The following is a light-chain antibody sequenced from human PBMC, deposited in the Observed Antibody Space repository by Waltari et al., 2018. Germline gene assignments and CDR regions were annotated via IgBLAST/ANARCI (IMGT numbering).Light chain of an antibody. Sequence: QSVLTQPPSASGTPGQRLTISCSGCSSNIGRHVVNLYQQVPGPTPKPLIYRNDQRPSGVPDRFSGSKSGTSASLAISGLRSEDEADYYCAAWDDKLGGRWEFGGGTKLTVL. CDR3: AAWDDKLGGRWE. CDR1: SSNIGRHV. J-gene: IGLJ2*01. V-gene: IGLV1-47*01. CDR2: RND.